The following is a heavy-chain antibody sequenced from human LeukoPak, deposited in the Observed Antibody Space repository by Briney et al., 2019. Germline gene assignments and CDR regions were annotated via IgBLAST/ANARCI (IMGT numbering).Heavy chain of an antibody. CDR1: GFTFSSYW. CDR3: ARDPGTRYYYYMDV. CDR2: IKQDGSEK. Sequence: GGSLRLSCAASGFTFSSYWMSWVRQAPGKGLEWVANIKQDGSEKYYVDSVKGRFTISRDNAKNSLYLQMNSLRAEDTAVYYCARDPGTRYYYYMDVWGKGTTVTVSS. V-gene: IGHV3-7*01. J-gene: IGHJ6*03.